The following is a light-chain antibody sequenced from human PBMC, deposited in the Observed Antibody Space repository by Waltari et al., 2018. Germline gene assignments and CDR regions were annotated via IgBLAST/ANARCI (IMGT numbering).Light chain of an antibody. CDR2: LGS. V-gene: IGKV2-28*01. CDR1: QSLLHTNGYNY. Sequence: DVVMTQSPLSLPVTPGEPASISCRSSQSLLHTNGYNYLDWYLQKPGQSPQLLIYLGSNRASGVPDRFSGSGSGTDFTLKISRVEAEDVGVYYCMQALYIPYTFGQGTKLEIK. J-gene: IGKJ2*01. CDR3: MQALYIPYT.